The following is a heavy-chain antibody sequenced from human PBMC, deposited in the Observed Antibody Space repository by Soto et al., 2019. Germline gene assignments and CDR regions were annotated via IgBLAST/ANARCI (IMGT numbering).Heavy chain of an antibody. CDR3: ARADYDYVWGSYRYTRTFDY. CDR2: IHFSGST. D-gene: IGHD3-16*02. Sequence: SETLSLTCTVSGGSISNYYWSWIRQPPGKGLEWIGYIHFSGSTNSNPSLKSRVTISLDTSRNQFSLKLTSVTAADTAVYYCARADYDYVWGSYRYTRTFDYWGQGTLVTVSS. CDR1: GGSISNYY. J-gene: IGHJ4*02. V-gene: IGHV4-59*08.